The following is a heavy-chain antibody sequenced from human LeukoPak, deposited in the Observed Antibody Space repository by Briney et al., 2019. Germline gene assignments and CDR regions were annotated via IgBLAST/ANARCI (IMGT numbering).Heavy chain of an antibody. CDR1: GYTFTSYD. V-gene: IGHV1-46*01. CDR3: ARVGGEVPCLDY. Sequence: GASVKVSCKASGYTFTSYDINWVRQAPGQGLEWMGIINPSGGSTTYAQKFQGRVTMTRDTSTSTVYMELSSLRSEDTAVYYCARVGGEVPCLDYWGQGTLVTVSS. CDR2: INPSGGST. J-gene: IGHJ4*02. D-gene: IGHD1-26*01.